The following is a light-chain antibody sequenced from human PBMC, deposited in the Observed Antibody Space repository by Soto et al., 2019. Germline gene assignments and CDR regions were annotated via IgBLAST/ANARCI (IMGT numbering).Light chain of an antibody. V-gene: IGKV4-1*01. J-gene: IGKJ1*01. CDR3: KQYCSSPWT. CDR1: QSVLYSSSNKNY. Sequence: DIVMTQSPDSLAVSLGERATINCRSSQSVLYSSSNKNYLAWYQQKPGQPPKLLIYWASTRESGVPDRFSGSGSGPDFTLTISSLQAEDVAVYYCKQYCSSPWTFGQGTKVEIK. CDR2: WAS.